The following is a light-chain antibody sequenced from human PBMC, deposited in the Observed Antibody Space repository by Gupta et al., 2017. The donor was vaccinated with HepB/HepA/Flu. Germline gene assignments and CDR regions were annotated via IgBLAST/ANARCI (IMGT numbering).Light chain of an antibody. Sequence: DIVMTQSPDSLAGSLGERATINCKSSQSGLYSSNNKNYLAWYQQKPGQPPKLLIYWASTRESGVPDRFSGSGSGTDFTLTISSLQAEDVAVYYCQQEDSTPLTFGGGTKVEIK. CDR2: WAS. CDR3: QQEDSTPLT. V-gene: IGKV4-1*01. CDR1: QSGLYSSNNKNY. J-gene: IGKJ4*01.